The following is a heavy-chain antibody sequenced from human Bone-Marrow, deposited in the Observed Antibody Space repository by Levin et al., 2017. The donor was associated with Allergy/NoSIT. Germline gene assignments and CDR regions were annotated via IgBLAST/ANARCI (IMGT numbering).Heavy chain of an antibody. V-gene: IGHV4-4*07. D-gene: IGHD1-14*01. Sequence: SPTLSLTCTVSGGSIRSYYWSWIRQPAGKGLEWIGRIFPSGTTSYNPSLKSRVTMSVDTSKNHFSLNLNSVTAADTAVYYCARIGIYRYFDYWGQGTLVTVSS. CDR3: ARIGIYRYFDY. J-gene: IGHJ4*02. CDR2: IFPSGTT. CDR1: GGSIRSYY.